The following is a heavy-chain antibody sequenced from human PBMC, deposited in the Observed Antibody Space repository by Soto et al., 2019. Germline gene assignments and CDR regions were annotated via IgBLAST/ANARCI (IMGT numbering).Heavy chain of an antibody. D-gene: IGHD4-4*01. CDR1: EFTFSSYA. CDR2: ISYDGGHK. Sequence: QVQLVESGGGVFHPERSLRLSCSASEFTFSSYAMHWVRHAPGKGLEWVAGISYDGGHKFYGDSVRDRFTISRDSSKTTVFLQMNSLRPEDTAAYYCARVKTDYSNPRGPFFFYGMDVWGQGTTVTVSS. J-gene: IGHJ6*02. CDR3: ARVKTDYSNPRGPFFFYGMDV. V-gene: IGHV3-30-3*01.